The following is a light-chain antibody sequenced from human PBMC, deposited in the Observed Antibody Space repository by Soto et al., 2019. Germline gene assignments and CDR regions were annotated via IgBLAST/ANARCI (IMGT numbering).Light chain of an antibody. J-gene: IGKJ3*01. CDR3: QQYLHDPLT. CDR2: WAS. CDR1: QSIFSTSHNKNF. V-gene: IGKV4-1*01. Sequence: DVVMTQSPDSLAVSLGERATINCKSSQSIFSTSHNKNFLAWYHQKSGQPPKLLINWASTRESGVPDRFSGSGSETDFTLTISSLQAEDVAVYYCQQYLHDPLTFGPGTNVDI.